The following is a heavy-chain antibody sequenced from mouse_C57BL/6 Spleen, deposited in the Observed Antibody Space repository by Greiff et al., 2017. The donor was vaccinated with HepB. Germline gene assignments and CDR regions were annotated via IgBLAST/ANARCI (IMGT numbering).Heavy chain of an antibody. Sequence: VQLQQSGAELVRPGTSVKVSCKASGYAFTNYLIEWVKQRPGQGLEWIGVINPGSGGTNYNEKLKGKATLTADKSSSTAYMQLSSLTSEDSAVYFCARSGDYGVDYWGQGTTLTVSS. CDR3: ARSGDYGVDY. CDR1: GYAFTNYL. D-gene: IGHD2-4*01. V-gene: IGHV1-54*01. J-gene: IGHJ2*01. CDR2: INPGSGGT.